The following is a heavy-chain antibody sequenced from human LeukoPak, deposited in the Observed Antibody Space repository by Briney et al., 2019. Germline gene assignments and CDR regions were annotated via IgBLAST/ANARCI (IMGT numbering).Heavy chain of an antibody. CDR2: MNPNSGNT. D-gene: IGHD3-22*01. CDR3: ARVYYYDSSGYPLRFDS. J-gene: IGHJ4*02. Sequence: ASVKVSCKASGYTFTSYDINWVRQATGQGLEWMGWMNPNSGNTGYAQKFQGRVTMTRNTSISTAYMELSSLRSEDTAVYYCARVYYYDSSGYPLRFDSWGQGTLVTVSS. CDR1: GYTFTSYD. V-gene: IGHV1-8*01.